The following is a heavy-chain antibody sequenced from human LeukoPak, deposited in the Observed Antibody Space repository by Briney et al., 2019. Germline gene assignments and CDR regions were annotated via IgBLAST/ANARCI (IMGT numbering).Heavy chain of an antibody. V-gene: IGHV3-33*01. Sequence: GGSLRLSCAASGFTFSSYGMHWVRQAPGNGLEWGAAIWFDGSYKYYADSVKGRFTISRDNSKNTLYLQMSSLRAEDTAVYFCARDPSGGSYYYGMDVWGQGTTVTVSS. CDR3: ARDPSGGSYYYGMDV. CDR1: GFTFSSYG. CDR2: IWFDGSYK. J-gene: IGHJ6*02. D-gene: IGHD2-15*01.